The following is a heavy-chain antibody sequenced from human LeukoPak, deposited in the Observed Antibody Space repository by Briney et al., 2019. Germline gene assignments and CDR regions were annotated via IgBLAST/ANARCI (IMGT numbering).Heavy chain of an antibody. J-gene: IGHJ4*02. CDR2: LWYDGSNK. V-gene: IGHV3-33*01. CDR1: GFTFSSYG. D-gene: IGHD1-26*01. CDR3: ARDLGELELYYFDY. Sequence: GGSLRLSCAASGFTFSSYGMHWVRQAPGKGLEWVAVLWYDGSNKYYADSVKGRFTISRDNAKNSLYLQMNSLRDEDTAVYYCARDLGELELYYFDYWGQGTLVTVSS.